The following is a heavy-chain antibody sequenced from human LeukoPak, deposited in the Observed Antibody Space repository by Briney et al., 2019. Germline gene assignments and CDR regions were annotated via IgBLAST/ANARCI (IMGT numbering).Heavy chain of an antibody. D-gene: IGHD4-17*01. V-gene: IGHV4-30-2*01. CDR1: DGSISSGGYS. Sequence: SETLSLTCAVSDGSISSGGYSWSWIRQPPGKGLEWIGYIYHSGSTYYNPSLKSRVTISVDRSKNQFSLKLSSVTAADTAVYYCARGDDYGDSFDYWGQGTLVTVSS. J-gene: IGHJ4*02. CDR2: IYHSGST. CDR3: ARGDDYGDSFDY.